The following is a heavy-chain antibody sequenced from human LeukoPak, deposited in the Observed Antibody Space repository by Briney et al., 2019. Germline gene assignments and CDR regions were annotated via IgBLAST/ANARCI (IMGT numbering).Heavy chain of an antibody. V-gene: IGHV3-23*01. Sequence: GGSLRLSCAASGFTFSSYPMTWVRQAPGKGLEWVSIISTDSTYTFYAHSVKGRFTVSRDSSKDTLYLQMSSLRVEDTAVYFCAKGEGYCGGGTCYRYFDSWGQGSLVTVSS. D-gene: IGHD2-15*01. CDR3: AKGEGYCGGGTCYRYFDS. CDR1: GFTFSSYP. CDR2: ISTDSTYT. J-gene: IGHJ4*02.